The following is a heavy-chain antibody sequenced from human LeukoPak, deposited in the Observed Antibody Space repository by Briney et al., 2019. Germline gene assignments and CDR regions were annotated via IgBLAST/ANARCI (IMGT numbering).Heavy chain of an antibody. CDR3: ARGRGSSGYYRIFDY. CDR2: INHSGST. Sequence: SETLSLTCAVYGGSFSGYYWSWFRQPPGKGLEGIGEINHSGSTNYNPSLKSRVTISVDTSKNQFSLKLSSVTAADTAVYYCARGRGSSGYYRIFDYWGQGTLVTVSA. J-gene: IGHJ4*02. V-gene: IGHV4-34*01. D-gene: IGHD3-22*01. CDR1: GGSFSGYY.